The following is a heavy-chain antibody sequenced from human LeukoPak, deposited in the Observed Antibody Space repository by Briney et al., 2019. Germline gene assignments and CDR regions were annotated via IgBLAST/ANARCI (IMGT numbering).Heavy chain of an antibody. D-gene: IGHD6-6*01. V-gene: IGHV3-21*06. J-gene: IGHJ6*02. Sequence: PGGSLRLSCSVAGFGISTYSMNWVRQAPGKGLECFSSISSSGKYVYYGDSVKGRFTLSRDDAKNELYLQMNSLRAEDTALYYCARDRYGSSVGGMDVWGQGTTVTVSS. CDR2: ISSSGKYV. CDR3: ARDRYGSSVGGMDV. CDR1: GFGISTYS.